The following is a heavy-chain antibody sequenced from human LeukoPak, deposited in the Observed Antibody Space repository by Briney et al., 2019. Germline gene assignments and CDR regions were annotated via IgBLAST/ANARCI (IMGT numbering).Heavy chain of an antibody. CDR1: GYTFTSYD. CDR3: ARGSYDSSGCFRFYYYYGMDV. Sequence: GASVKVSCKASGYTFTSYDINWVRQATGQGLEWMGWMNPNSGNTGYAQKFQGRVTMTRNTSISTAYMELSSLRSEDTAVYYCARGSYDSSGCFRFYYYYGMDVWGQGTTVTVSS. J-gene: IGHJ6*02. V-gene: IGHV1-8*01. D-gene: IGHD3-22*01. CDR2: MNPNSGNT.